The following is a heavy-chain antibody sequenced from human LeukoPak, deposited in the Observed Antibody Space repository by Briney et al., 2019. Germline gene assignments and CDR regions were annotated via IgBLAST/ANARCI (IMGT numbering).Heavy chain of an antibody. CDR3: AHRRSGAAGAHDFDY. V-gene: IGHV2-5*02. J-gene: IGHJ4*02. CDR1: GFSLTTTGVG. Sequence: SGPTLVNPTQTLTLTCTFSGFSLTTTGVGVGWIRQPPGRALEWLGIIYWDDDERYSPSLRSRLTITKDTSKNQVVLTMSNMDPVDTATYYCAHRRSGAAGAHDFDYWGQGTLVTVSS. CDR2: IYWDDDE. D-gene: IGHD4/OR15-4a*01.